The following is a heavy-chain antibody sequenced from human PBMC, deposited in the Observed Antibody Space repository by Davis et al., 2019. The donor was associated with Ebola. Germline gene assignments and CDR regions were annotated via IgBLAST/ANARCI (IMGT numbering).Heavy chain of an antibody. CDR3: AREAGATTRIYDS. D-gene: IGHD1-26*01. J-gene: IGHJ5*01. CDR1: SYTFTSYG. CDR2: ISAYNGNT. Sequence: ASVKVSCKASSYTFTSYGISWVRQAPGQGLEWMGWISAYNGNTNYALKPQGRVTMTTDTSRSTAYMELRSLRSDDTAVYYCAREAGATTRIYDSWGQGTLVTVSS. V-gene: IGHV1-18*01.